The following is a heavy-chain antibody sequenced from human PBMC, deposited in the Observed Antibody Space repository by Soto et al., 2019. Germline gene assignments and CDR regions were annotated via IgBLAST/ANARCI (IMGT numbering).Heavy chain of an antibody. D-gene: IGHD3-3*01. J-gene: IGHJ4*02. CDR1: GITFSTYR. CDR2: IKSDGTVT. V-gene: IGHV3-74*01. CDR3: ATENYDFWSGYYLDD. Sequence: EVQLVESGGGLVQPGGSLRLSCVVSGITFSTYRMHWVRQAPGKGLVWVSHIKSDGTVTHYTDSVRGRFIISRDNAENTLFLQMNSLRAEDTDVYYCATENYDFWSGYYLDDWGQGTLVTVSS.